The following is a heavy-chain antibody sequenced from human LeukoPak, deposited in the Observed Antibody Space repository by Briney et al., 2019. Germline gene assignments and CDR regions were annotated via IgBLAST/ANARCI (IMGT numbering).Heavy chain of an antibody. CDR1: GFTFSSYA. J-gene: IGHJ4*02. CDR3: AKGYRSGWYQGFDC. D-gene: IGHD6-19*01. V-gene: IGHV3-23*01. CDR2: IGGSGGST. Sequence: GGSLRLSCAASGFTFSSYAMSWVRQAPGKGMEWVSAIGGSGGSTYYADSVKGRFTISRDNSKNTLYLQMNGLRAEDTAVYYCAKGYRSGWYQGFDCWGQGTLVTVSS.